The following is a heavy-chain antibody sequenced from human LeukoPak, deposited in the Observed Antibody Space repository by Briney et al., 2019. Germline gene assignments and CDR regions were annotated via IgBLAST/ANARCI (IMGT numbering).Heavy chain of an antibody. CDR2: INPNSGGT. V-gene: IGHV1-2*02. D-gene: IGHD5-12*01. CDR3: TRAESGYHWPDY. J-gene: IGHJ4*02. CDR1: GYTFTGYY. Sequence: GASVEVSCKASGYTFTGYYMHWVRQAPGQGVEWMGWINPNSGGTNYAQKFQGRVTMTRDTSISTAYMELSRLRSDDTAVYYCTRAESGYHWPDYWGQGTLVTVSS.